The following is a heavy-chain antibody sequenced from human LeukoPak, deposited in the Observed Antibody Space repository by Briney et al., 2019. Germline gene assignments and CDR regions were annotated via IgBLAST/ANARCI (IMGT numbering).Heavy chain of an antibody. D-gene: IGHD5-12*01. V-gene: IGHV1-18*01. J-gene: IGHJ4*02. CDR2: ISAYNSNT. CDR3: ARDSYSGYETLFDY. CDR1: GYTFTSYG. Sequence: ASVKVSCKASGYTFTSYGISWVRQAPGQGLEWMGWISAYNSNTNYAQKLQGRVTMTTDTSTSTAYMELRSLRSDDTAVYYCARDSYSGYETLFDYWGQGTLVTVSS.